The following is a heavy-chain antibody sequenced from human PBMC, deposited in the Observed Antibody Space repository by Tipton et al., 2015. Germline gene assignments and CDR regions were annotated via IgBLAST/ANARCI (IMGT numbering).Heavy chain of an antibody. J-gene: IGHJ5*02. Sequence: TLSLTCTVSGGSISSYYWSWIRQSPGKGLEWIGYIYSSGSTNYAPSLESRVTMSIDTSKNQFSLTLTSVNTADTAIYYCAGGAYTYNWFDPWGQGTLVTVSS. CDR3: AGGAYTYNWFDP. D-gene: IGHD2-2*02. CDR2: IYSSGST. V-gene: IGHV4-59*01. CDR1: GGSISSYY.